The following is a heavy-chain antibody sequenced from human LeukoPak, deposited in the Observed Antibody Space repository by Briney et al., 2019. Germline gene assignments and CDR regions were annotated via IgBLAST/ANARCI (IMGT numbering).Heavy chain of an antibody. Sequence: ASVKVSCKASGYTFTGYYMHWVRQAPGQGLEWMGWINPNSGGTNYAQKFQGRVTMTRVTAISTAYMELSRLRSDDAAVYYCARVESIAAAGYFDYWGQGTLVTVSS. V-gene: IGHV1-2*02. D-gene: IGHD6-13*01. J-gene: IGHJ4*02. CDR2: INPNSGGT. CDR3: ARVESIAAAGYFDY. CDR1: GYTFTGYY.